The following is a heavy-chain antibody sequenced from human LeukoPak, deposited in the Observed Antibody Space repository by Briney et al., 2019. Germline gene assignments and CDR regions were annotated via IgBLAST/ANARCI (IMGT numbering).Heavy chain of an antibody. D-gene: IGHD3-3*01. J-gene: IGHJ4*02. V-gene: IGHV3-7*01. CDR3: ARAGGAFWSGPSDY. CDR1: GFTFSSYW. Sequence: GESLKTSCAASGFTFSSYWMSWVRQAPGKGLEWVANIKQDGSEKYYVDSVKGRFTISRDNAKNSLYLQMNSLRAEDTAVCYCARAGGAFWSGPSDYWGQGTLVTVSS. CDR2: IKQDGSEK.